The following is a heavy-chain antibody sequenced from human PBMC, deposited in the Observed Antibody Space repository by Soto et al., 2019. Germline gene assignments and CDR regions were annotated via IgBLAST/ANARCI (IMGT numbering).Heavy chain of an antibody. CDR2: ISSNSTAF. V-gene: IGHV3-11*04. Sequence: NLLESGGGLVKPGGSLRLSCEASGFLFSHYYMSWIRQGPEKRLELVAYISSNSTAFYYADSVKGRFTISRDNSKNSLYLQMSSLTIEDAAIYYCARETYYSGHVIGNLDLWGRGTLVTVSS. D-gene: IGHD5-12*01. J-gene: IGHJ2*01. CDR3: ARETYYSGHVIGNLDL. CDR1: GFLFSHYY.